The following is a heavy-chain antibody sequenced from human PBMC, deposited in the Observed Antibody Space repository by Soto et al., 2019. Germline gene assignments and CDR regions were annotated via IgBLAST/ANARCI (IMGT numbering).Heavy chain of an antibody. V-gene: IGHV3-15*01. CDR2: IKSKTDGGTT. CDR1: GFTFSNAW. CDR3: TTAHYDILTGYYYFDY. J-gene: IGHJ4*02. Sequence: GGSLRLSCAASGFTFSNAWMSWVRQAPGKGLEWVGRIKSKTDGGTTDYAAPVKGRFTISRDDSKNTLYLQMNSLKTEDTAVYYCTTAHYDILTGYYYFDYWGQGTLVTVSS. D-gene: IGHD3-9*01.